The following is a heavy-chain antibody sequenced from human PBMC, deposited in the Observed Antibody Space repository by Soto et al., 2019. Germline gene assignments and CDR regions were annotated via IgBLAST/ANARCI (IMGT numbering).Heavy chain of an antibody. J-gene: IGHJ3*02. Sequence: ASVKVSCTASGFTFTSSAVQRVRQAPGQGLEWMGIINPSGGSTSYAQKFQGRVTMTRDTSTSTVYMELSSLRSEDTAVYYCARVTSGWYRGGAFDIWGQGTMVTVSS. CDR2: INPSGGST. V-gene: IGHV1-46*03. CDR1: GFTFTSSA. D-gene: IGHD6-19*01. CDR3: ARVTSGWYRGGAFDI.